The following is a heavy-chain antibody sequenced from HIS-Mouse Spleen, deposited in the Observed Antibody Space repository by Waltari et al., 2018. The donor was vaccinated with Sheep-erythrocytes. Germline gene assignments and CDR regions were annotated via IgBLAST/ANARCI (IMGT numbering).Heavy chain of an antibody. V-gene: IGHV1-2*02. D-gene: IGHD2-2*01. CDR3: ARGYCSSTSCYGYFQH. J-gene: IGHJ1*01. CDR1: GYTFTGYY. Sequence: QVQLVQSGAEVKKPGASVKVSCKASGYTFTGYYMHWVRQAPGQGLEWMGWINPTRGGTNNARKFQGRGTMTRETSISTAYMELSRLRSDDTAVYYCARGYCSSTSCYGYFQHWGQGTLVTVSS. CDR2: INPTRGGT.